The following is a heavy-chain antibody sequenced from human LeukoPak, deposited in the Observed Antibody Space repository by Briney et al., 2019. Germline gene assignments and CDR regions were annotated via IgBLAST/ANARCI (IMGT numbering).Heavy chain of an antibody. Sequence: PSETLSLTCTVSGGSISSYYWSWIRQPPGKGLEWIGYIYYSGSTNYNPSLKSRVTISVDTSKNQFSLKLSSVTAADTAVYYCARDRTDSGNYPKGSNWYFDLWGRGTLVTVSS. CDR2: IYYSGST. CDR3: ARDRTDSGNYPKGSNWYFDL. CDR1: GGSISSYY. J-gene: IGHJ2*01. D-gene: IGHD1-26*01. V-gene: IGHV4-59*01.